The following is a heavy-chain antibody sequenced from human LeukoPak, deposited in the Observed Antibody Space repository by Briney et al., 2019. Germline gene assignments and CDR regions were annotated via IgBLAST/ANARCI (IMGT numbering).Heavy chain of an antibody. D-gene: IGHD6-13*01. CDR3: ARYFGIAAAKPDY. J-gene: IGHJ4*02. CDR1: RYTFPHYG. V-gene: IGHV1-18*01. CDR2: ISAYNGNP. Sequence: GASVKVSCMPSRYTFPHYGICWVRPAPGQGVEWVGWISAYNGNPNYPQKLQGRVTMNTDTSTSTAYMELRSLRSDDTAVYYCARYFGIAAAKPDYWGQGTLVTVSS.